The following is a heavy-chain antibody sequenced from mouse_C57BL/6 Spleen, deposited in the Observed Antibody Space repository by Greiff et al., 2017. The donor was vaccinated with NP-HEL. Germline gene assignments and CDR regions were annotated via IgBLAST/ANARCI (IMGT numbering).Heavy chain of an antibody. CDR2: INPYNGGT. D-gene: IGHD1-1*01. CDR1: GYTFTDYY. CDR3: ARGGSSPFDY. J-gene: IGHJ2*01. Sequence: EVQLQQSGPVLVKPGASVKMSCKASGYTFTDYYMNWVKQSHGKSLEWIGVINPYNGGTSYNQKFKGKATLTVDKSSSTAYMELNSLTSEDSAVYYCARGGSSPFDYWGQGTTLTVSS. V-gene: IGHV1-19*01.